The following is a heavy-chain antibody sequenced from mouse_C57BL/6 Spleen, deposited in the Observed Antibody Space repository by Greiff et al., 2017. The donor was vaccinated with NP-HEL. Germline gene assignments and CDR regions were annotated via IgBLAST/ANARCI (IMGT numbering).Heavy chain of an antibody. CDR1: GYTFTSYW. CDR3: ASDYYGSSHWYFDV. CDR2: IYPGSGST. V-gene: IGHV1-55*01. D-gene: IGHD1-1*01. J-gene: IGHJ1*03. Sequence: QVHVKQPGAELVKPGASVKMSCKASGYTFTSYWITWVKQRPGQGLEWIGDIYPGSGSTNYNEKFKSKATLTVDTSSSTAYMQLSSLTSEDSAVYYCASDYYGSSHWYFDVWGTGTTVTVSS.